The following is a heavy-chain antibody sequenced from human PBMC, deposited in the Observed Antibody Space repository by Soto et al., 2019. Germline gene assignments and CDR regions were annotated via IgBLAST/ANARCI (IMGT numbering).Heavy chain of an antibody. CDR2: IIPIFGTA. J-gene: IGHJ2*01. V-gene: IGHV1-69*12. Sequence: QVQLVQSGAEVKKPGSSVTVSCKASGGTFSSYTISWVRQAPGQGLEWMGGIIPIFGTANYAQKFQGRVTITADEATSTAYMELSSLRSEDTAVYYCARGNQRWLQLWHFHLWGRGTMVTVSS. D-gene: IGHD5-12*01. CDR1: GGTFSSYT. CDR3: ARGNQRWLQLWHFHL.